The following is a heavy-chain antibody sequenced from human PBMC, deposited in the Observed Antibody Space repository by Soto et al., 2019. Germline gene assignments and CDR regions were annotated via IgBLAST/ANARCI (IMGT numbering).Heavy chain of an antibody. D-gene: IGHD3-22*01. CDR1: GYTFTSYY. V-gene: IGHV1-46*01. Sequence: ASVKVSCKASGYTFTSYYMHWVRQAPGQGLEWMGIINPSGGSTSYAQKFQGRVTMTRDTSTSTAYMELSRLRSDDTAVYYCARSGPYYYDSSGYYGGFDYWGQGTLVTVSS. J-gene: IGHJ4*02. CDR3: ARSGPYYYDSSGYYGGFDY. CDR2: INPSGGST.